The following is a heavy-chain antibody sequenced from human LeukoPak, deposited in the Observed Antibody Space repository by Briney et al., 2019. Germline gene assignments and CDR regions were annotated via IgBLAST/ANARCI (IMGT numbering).Heavy chain of an antibody. CDR2: IYSDGST. V-gene: IGHV3-53*01. CDR3: ARDGSDYYDKRVPPGID. D-gene: IGHD3-22*01. J-gene: IGHJ4*02. CDR1: GFTVINNY. Sequence: GGSLRLSCVVSGFTVINNYMSWVRQAPGKGLEWVSVIYSDGSTYYTDSVKGRFTVPRDNSRNTLFLQMNSLRADDTAVYYCARDGSDYYDKRVPPGIDWGQGTLVTVSS.